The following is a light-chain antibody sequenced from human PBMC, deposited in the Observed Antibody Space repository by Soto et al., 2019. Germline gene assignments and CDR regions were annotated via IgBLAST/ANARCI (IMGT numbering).Light chain of an antibody. CDR3: QRRNICSSVT. J-gene: IGKJ5*01. V-gene: IGKV3-11*01. CDR2: DAF. Sequence: DIVLTQSPSSLSASLGERATISCRASQSIANCLAWYQQKPGKAPRLLIYDAFSRATGIPSRFSGSGSGTEFALTLSILELEASAVDYYQRRNICSSVTFGHGTRLE. CDR1: QSIANC.